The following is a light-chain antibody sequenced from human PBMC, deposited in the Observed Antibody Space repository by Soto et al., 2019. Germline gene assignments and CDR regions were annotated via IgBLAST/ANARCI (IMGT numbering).Light chain of an antibody. CDR3: SSYPTRVALGVR. Sequence: QSVLTQPASVSGSPGQSITISCTGTSTEVGSYNYVCWFQQYPGKAPKLIIYDVTNRPSGVSNRFSGSKSGTTASLTISGLQPEDEAAYYCSSYPTRVALGVRFGGGTQLTVL. V-gene: IGLV2-14*03. CDR2: DVT. CDR1: STEVGSYNY. J-gene: IGLJ7*01.